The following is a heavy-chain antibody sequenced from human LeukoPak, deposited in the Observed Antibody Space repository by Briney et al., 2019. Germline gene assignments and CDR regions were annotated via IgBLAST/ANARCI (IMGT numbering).Heavy chain of an antibody. J-gene: IGHJ4*02. CDR3: AKDQYSTTLSFDY. CDR1: GFTFSSYS. Sequence: PGGSLRLSCAASGFTFSSYSKNWVRQARGKGVEWVSYISSSSSTIYYADSVKGLFTIFGDNAKNSLYLQMNSLSPEDTAVYYCAKDQYSTTLSFDYWGQGILVTVSS. CDR2: ISSSSSTI. D-gene: IGHD2/OR15-2a*01. V-gene: IGHV3-48*01.